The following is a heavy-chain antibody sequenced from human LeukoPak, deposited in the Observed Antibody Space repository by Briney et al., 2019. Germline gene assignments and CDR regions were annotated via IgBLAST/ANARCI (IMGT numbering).Heavy chain of an antibody. Sequence: GGSLRLSCAVSGFTVNTNYMSWVRQAPGKGLGWVSSIYSGGSAFYADSVKGRFTISRDNSKNTLYLQMNTLRVEDTAVYFCARVLVVAAPHFDNWGQGALVTVSS. CDR1: GFTVNTNY. J-gene: IGHJ4*02. V-gene: IGHV3-53*01. D-gene: IGHD3-22*01. CDR3: ARVLVVAAPHFDN. CDR2: IYSGGSA.